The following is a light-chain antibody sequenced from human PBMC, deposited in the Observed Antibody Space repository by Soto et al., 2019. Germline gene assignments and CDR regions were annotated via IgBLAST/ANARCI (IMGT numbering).Light chain of an antibody. J-gene: IGLJ1*01. CDR3: SSYGGSNNFYV. Sequence: QSVPTQPPSASGSRGQSITISCTRTSSDIGGYKYVSWCHQHPGRAPKLMLYEVSRQPSGVPDRFSGSKSGNAASLTVSGLQAEGGADYYCSSYGGSNNFYVFGTGTKVTVL. CDR1: SSDIGGYKY. CDR2: EVS. V-gene: IGLV2-8*01.